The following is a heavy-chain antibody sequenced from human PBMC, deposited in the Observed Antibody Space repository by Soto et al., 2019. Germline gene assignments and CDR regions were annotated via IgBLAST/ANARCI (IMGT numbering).Heavy chain of an antibody. CDR1: GFTFNSFW. D-gene: IGHD1-26*01. CDR3: TRGRENYSYFDY. V-gene: IGHV3-74*01. Sequence: EVQLVESGGGLVQPGGSLTLSCAASGFTFNSFWMHWVHQTPGKGLVWVSRVNSAGHDTVYADSEKGRFTLSRDNAKNTVFLQMSSLRAEDTAVYYCTRGRENYSYFDYWGQGIVVTVSS. CDR2: VNSAGHDT. J-gene: IGHJ4*02.